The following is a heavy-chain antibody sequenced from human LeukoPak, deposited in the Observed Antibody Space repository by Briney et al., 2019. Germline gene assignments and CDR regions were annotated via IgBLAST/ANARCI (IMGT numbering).Heavy chain of an antibody. D-gene: IGHD5-18*01. J-gene: IGHJ4*02. CDR2: IYHSGSS. V-gene: IGHV4-4*02. CDR3: ARGGYNYGSNFFDY. Sequence: PSGTLSLTCAVSGGSISSSNWWSWVRQPPGKGLEWIGEIYHSGSSNYNPSLKSRVNISVDKSKNQLSLKLNSVTAADTAVYYCARGGYNYGSNFFDYWGQGTLVTVSS. CDR1: GGSISSSNW.